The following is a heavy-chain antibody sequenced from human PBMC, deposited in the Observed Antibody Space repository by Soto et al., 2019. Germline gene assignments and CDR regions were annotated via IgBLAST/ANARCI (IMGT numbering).Heavy chain of an antibody. D-gene: IGHD1-26*01. CDR2: ISAYNGNT. CDR1: GYTFTSYG. CDR3: ARDRGSYTYVFFDY. J-gene: IGHJ4*02. V-gene: IGHV1-18*01. Sequence: ASVKVSCKASGYTFTSYGFSWVRQAPGQGLEWMGWISAYNGNTKYVQKLQGRVTMTTDTSTSTAYMELRSLRSDDTAVYYCARDRGSYTYVFFDYWGQGTLVTVSS.